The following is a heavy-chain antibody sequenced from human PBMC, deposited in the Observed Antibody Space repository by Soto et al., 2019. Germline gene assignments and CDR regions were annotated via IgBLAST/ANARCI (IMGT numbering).Heavy chain of an antibody. J-gene: IGHJ4*02. CDR1: GGSIGSRGYW. CDR3: ARKEDGFNRLFEY. CDR2: MFYSGTT. Sequence: TSETLSLTCTVSGGSIGSRGYWWGWIRLSPGKGLEWIVSMFYSGTTYYNPSLESRITISVDTPRNQFSLKLSSVTAADTALYYCARKEDGFNRLFEYWGQGTLVTVS. D-gene: IGHD3-22*01. V-gene: IGHV4-39*01.